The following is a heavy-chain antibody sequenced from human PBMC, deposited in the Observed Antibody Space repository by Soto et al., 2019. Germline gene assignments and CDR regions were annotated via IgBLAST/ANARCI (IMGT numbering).Heavy chain of an antibody. D-gene: IGHD3-10*01. CDR3: ARGRGGDLKAFDI. CDR1: GFTFSSYS. V-gene: IGHV3-21*01. J-gene: IGHJ3*02. Sequence: EVQLVESGGGLVKPGGSLRLSCAASGFTFSSYSMNWVRQAPGKGLEWVSSISSSSSYIYYADSVKGRFTISRDNAKKALHLKINSLRAEDTAVFYWARGRGGDLKAFDIWGQGTMVTVSS. CDR2: ISSSSSYI.